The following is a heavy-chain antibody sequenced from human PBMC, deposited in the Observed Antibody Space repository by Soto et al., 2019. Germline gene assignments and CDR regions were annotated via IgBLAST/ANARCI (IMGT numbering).Heavy chain of an antibody. CDR1: GCTFSSYA. CDR3: AKRSGAFDI. J-gene: IGHJ3*02. CDR2: ISSSGGNS. Sequence: EVQLLESGGGLVQPGGSLRLSCAASGCTFSSYAVSWVRQAPGKGLEWVSAISSSGGNSYYADSVKGRFTISRDNSKSTLYLQMNSLRAEDTAIYYCAKRSGAFDIWGQGTMVTVSS. V-gene: IGHV3-23*01.